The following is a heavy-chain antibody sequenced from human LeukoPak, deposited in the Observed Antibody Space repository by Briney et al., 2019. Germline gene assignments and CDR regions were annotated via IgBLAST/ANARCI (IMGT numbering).Heavy chain of an antibody. CDR2: IYYSGST. Sequence: PSETLSLTCTVSGGSISSSSYYWGWIRQPPGKGLEWIGSIYYSGSTYYNPSLKSRVTISVDTSKNQFSLKLSSVTAADAAVYYCARTTYYYDSSEYYFDYWGQGTLVTVSS. CDR1: GGSISSSSYY. V-gene: IGHV4-39*01. CDR3: ARTTYYYDSSEYYFDY. D-gene: IGHD3-22*01. J-gene: IGHJ4*02.